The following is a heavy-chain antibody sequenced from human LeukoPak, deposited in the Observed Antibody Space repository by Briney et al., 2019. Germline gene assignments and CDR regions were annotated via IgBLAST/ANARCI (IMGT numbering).Heavy chain of an antibody. D-gene: IGHD6-13*01. CDR1: GFTFSSYS. Sequence: GSLRLCCAASGFTFSSYSMNWVRQAPGKGLEWVSSISSSSSYIYYADSVKGRFTISRDNAKNSLYLQMNSLRAEDTAVYYCVTAAGLGVYYFDYWGQGTLVTVSS. CDR3: VTAAGLGVYYFDY. J-gene: IGHJ4*02. CDR2: ISSSSSYI. V-gene: IGHV3-21*01.